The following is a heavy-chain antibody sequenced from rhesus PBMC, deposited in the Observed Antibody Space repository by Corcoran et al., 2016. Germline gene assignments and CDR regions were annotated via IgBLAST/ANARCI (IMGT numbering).Heavy chain of an antibody. Sequence: QVQLQESGPGVVKPSETLSLTCAVSGGSISSGYDWSWIRQPPGKGLEWIGDSEGSSGGTSDNPSPKRRVTMSRDTSKNQFSLKLSAVTAADTAVYYCASRYYYSGSHDYWGQGVLVTVSS. CDR3: ASRYYYSGSHDY. J-gene: IGHJ4*01. CDR2: SEGSSGGT. V-gene: IGHV4-76*01. D-gene: IGHD3-16*01. CDR1: GGSISSGYD.